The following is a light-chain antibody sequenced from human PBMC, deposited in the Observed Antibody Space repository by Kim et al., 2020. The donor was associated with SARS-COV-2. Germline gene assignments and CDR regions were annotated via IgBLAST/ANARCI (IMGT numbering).Light chain of an antibody. Sequence: GRAITISCTGTSTNVGYYNSSSWYQQQADNATKLIMYNVRERASVVSHRFSGSQSGNTGSLTSSGLRAEDEADYYCNSHTTISSYVFGSGTKVTVL. V-gene: IGLV2-14*04. CDR3: NSHTTISSYV. J-gene: IGLJ1*01. CDR1: STNVGYYNS. CDR2: NVR.